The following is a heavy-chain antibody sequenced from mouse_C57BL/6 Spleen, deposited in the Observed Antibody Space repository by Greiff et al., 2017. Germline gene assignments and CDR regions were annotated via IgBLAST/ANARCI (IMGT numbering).Heavy chain of an antibody. CDR2: IRLKSDNYAT. CDR3: IGSHYFDD. D-gene: IGHD6-2*01. J-gene: IGHJ2*01. Sequence: EVKLMESGGGLVQPGGSMKLSCVASGFTFSNYWMNWVRQSPEKGLEWVAQIRLKSDNYATHYAESVKGRFTISRDDSKSSVYLQMNNLRAEDTGIYYCIGSHYFDDGGQGTTLTVSS. V-gene: IGHV6-3*01. CDR1: GFTFSNYW.